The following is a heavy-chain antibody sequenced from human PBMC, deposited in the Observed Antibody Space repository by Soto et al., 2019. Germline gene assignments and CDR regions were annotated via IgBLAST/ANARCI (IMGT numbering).Heavy chain of an antibody. CDR2: IWYDGSNK. CDR1: GFTFSSYG. Sequence: QVQLVESGGGVVQPGRSLRLSCAASGFTFSSYGMHWVRQAPGKGLEWVAVIWYDGSNKYYADSVKRRFTISRDNAKNTLYLQMSSLRAEDTAVYYCARKIRFDYWGQGTLVTVSS. V-gene: IGHV3-33*01. J-gene: IGHJ4*02. CDR3: ARKIRFDY.